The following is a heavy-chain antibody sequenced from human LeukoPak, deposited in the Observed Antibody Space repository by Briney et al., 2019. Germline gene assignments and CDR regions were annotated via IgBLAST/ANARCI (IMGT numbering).Heavy chain of an antibody. V-gene: IGHV3-30*04. J-gene: IGHJ5*02. CDR1: GITFSSYA. CDR3: ARAITMIVVPLFDP. CDR2: ISYDGSNK. Sequence: GGSLRLSCVASGITFSSYAMHWVRQAPGKGLEWVAVISYDGSNKYYADSVKGRFTISRDNSKNTMYLQMNSLRAEDTAVYYCARAITMIVVPLFDPWGQGTLVTVSS. D-gene: IGHD3-22*01.